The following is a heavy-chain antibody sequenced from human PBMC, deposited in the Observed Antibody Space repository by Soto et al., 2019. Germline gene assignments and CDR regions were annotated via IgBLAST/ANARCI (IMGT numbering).Heavy chain of an antibody. J-gene: IGHJ6*02. CDR1: GGSFSGSY. CDR2: IYTSGTT. D-gene: IGHD2-2*01. Sequence: TETLSLTCTVSGGSFSGSYWSWIRQPAGKRLEWIGRIYTSGTTNYNPSLQSRVSLSVDTSKNRFSLILSSVTAADTAVYYCARERVEYCSSTSCSHFYYHGMDVWGQGTTVPVSS. CDR3: ARERVEYCSSTSCSHFYYHGMDV. V-gene: IGHV4-4*07.